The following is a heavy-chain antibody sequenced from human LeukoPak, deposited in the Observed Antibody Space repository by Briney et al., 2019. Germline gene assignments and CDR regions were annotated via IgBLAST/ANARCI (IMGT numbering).Heavy chain of an antibody. J-gene: IGHJ4*02. CDR1: KFLFSHFG. D-gene: IGHD4-11*01. CDR3: AKDAQRGFDYSNSLEK. V-gene: IGHV3-33*06. Sequence: PGGSLILSCAASKFLFSHFGMHWVRQAPGKGLEWVAVIWSDGSNRYYADSVKGRFTVSRDNSHNTVYLQMNDLRPEDTAVYYCAKDAQRGFDYSNSLEKWGQGTLVTVAS. CDR2: IWSDGSNR.